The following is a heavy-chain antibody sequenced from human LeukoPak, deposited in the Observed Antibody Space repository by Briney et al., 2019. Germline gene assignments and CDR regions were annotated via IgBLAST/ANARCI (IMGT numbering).Heavy chain of an antibody. Sequence: GGSLRPSCAASGFTFSNYWMYWVRQAPGKGLVWVSQIKSDGNITNYADSVKGRFTISRDNAKNTLFLQMNSLRAEDTAVYYCGRSGDFWSGSGVAYWGQGTLVTVSS. V-gene: IGHV3-74*01. CDR1: GFTFSNYW. D-gene: IGHD3-3*01. CDR2: IKSDGNIT. J-gene: IGHJ4*02. CDR3: GRSGDFWSGSGVAY.